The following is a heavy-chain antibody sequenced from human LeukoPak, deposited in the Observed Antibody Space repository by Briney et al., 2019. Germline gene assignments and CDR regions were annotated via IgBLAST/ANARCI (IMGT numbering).Heavy chain of an antibody. CDR3: ARLVWFGESYFDY. CDR1: GGSFSGYY. Sequence: SETLSLTCSVYGGSFSGYYWSWIRQPPGKGLEWIGEINHSGSTNYNPSLKSRVTISVDTSKNQFSLKLSSVTAADTAMYYCARLVWFGESYFDYWGQGTLVTVSS. J-gene: IGHJ4*02. CDR2: INHSGST. V-gene: IGHV4-34*01. D-gene: IGHD3-10*01.